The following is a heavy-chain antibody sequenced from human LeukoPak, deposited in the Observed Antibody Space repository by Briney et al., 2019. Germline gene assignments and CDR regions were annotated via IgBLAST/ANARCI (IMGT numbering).Heavy chain of an antibody. CDR1: GGSISSGSYY. J-gene: IGHJ4*02. V-gene: IGHV4-61*02. CDR3: ARGGYSSGWKGGYYFDY. Sequence: SETLSLTCTVSGGSISSGSYYWSWIRQPAGKGLEWIGRIYTSGSTNYNPSLKSRVTISVDTSKNQFSLKLSSVTAADTAVDYCARGGYSSGWKGGYYFDYWGQGTLVTVSS. D-gene: IGHD6-19*01. CDR2: IYTSGST.